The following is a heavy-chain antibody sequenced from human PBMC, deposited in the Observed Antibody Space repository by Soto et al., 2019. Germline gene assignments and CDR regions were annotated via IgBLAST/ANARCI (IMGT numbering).Heavy chain of an antibody. J-gene: IGHJ3*01. Sequence: GGSLRLSCAAYGFAFGTNSLNWIRQAPGKGLEWVASISRSSTSVYYADSVKGRFTVSRDNAKNSLYLQMNSLRAEDTAVFYCAVRLTGAFDLWGQGTMVTVSS. D-gene: IGHD1-1*01. CDR2: ISRSSTSV. CDR1: GFAFGTNS. CDR3: AVRLTGAFDL. V-gene: IGHV3-21*06.